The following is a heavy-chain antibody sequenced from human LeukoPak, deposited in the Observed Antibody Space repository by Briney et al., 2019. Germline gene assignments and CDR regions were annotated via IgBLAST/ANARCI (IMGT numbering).Heavy chain of an antibody. D-gene: IGHD3-22*01. CDR3: AREEANTRIHFGY. Sequence: GASVKVSCKAFGYTFTGYYIHWVRQAPGQGLEWMGYINPNSGYTNYAQKFQDRVTVTRDTSISTAYMELSRLRSDDTAVYYCAREEANTRIHFGYWGQGTLVTVSS. CDR2: INPNSGYT. V-gene: IGHV1-2*02. CDR1: GYTFTGYY. J-gene: IGHJ4*02.